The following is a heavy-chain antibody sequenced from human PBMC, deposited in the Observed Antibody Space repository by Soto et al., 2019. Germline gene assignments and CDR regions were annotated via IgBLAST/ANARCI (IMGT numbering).Heavy chain of an antibody. J-gene: IGHJ4*02. CDR1: GGSISSGDYY. CDR2: IYYSGST. D-gene: IGHD2-21*02. Sequence: QVQLQESGPGLVKPSQTLSLTCTVSGGSISSGDYYWSWIRQPPGKGLEWIGYIYYSGSTYYNPSLKSRVTISVDTSTNRFSRKLSSVTAADTAVYYCASNTVVTPGLFDYWGQGTLVTVSS. V-gene: IGHV4-30-4*01. CDR3: ASNTVVTPGLFDY.